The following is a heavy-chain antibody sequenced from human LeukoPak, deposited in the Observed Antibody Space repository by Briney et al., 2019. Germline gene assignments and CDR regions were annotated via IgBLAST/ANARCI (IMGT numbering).Heavy chain of an antibody. D-gene: IGHD5-12*01. V-gene: IGHV3-7*01. CDR1: GFTFSSYW. Sequence: GGSLRLSCAASGFTFSSYWMSWVRQAPGKGLEWVANIQRGGNEKYYVNSVKGRFTISRDNAKNSLYLQMNSLRVDDTGVYYCARFRTYEIGYWGQGTLVTVSS. CDR3: ARFRTYEIGY. CDR2: IQRGGNEK. J-gene: IGHJ4*02.